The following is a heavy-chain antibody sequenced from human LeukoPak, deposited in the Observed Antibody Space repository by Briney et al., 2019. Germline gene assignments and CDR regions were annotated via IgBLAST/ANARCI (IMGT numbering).Heavy chain of an antibody. V-gene: IGHV3-23*01. CDR2: ISGSGGST. CDR1: GFTFSSYA. CDR3: TTDQLFYSGDDY. J-gene: IGHJ4*02. D-gene: IGHD1-26*01. Sequence: GGSLRLSCAASGFTFSSYAMSWVRQAPGKGLEWVSAISGSGGSTYYADSVKGRFTISRDNSKNTLYLQMNSLRAEDTAAYYCTTDQLFYSGDDYWGQGTLVTVSS.